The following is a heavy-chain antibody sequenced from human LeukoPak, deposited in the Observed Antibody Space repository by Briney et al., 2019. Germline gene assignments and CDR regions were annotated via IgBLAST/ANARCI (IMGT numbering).Heavy chain of an antibody. Sequence: PGGSLRLSCAASGFTVSSNYMSWVRQAPGKGLEWVSLIYSGADTYYADSVKGRFTISRDNSKNTLYLQMNSLRAEDTAVYYCAIHHYDILTGYYDYWGQGTLVTVSS. J-gene: IGHJ4*02. D-gene: IGHD3-9*01. CDR3: AIHHYDILTGYYDY. CDR2: IYSGADT. V-gene: IGHV3-53*01. CDR1: GFTVSSNY.